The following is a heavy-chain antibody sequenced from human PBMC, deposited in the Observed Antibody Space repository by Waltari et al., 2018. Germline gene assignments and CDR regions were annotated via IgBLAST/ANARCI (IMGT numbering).Heavy chain of an antibody. CDR1: GGSISSSSYY. J-gene: IGHJ4*02. CDR2: IYYSGST. D-gene: IGHD4-4*01. CDR3: ARQHYSNPFGYFDY. Sequence: QLQLQESGPGLVKPSETLSLTCTVSGGSISSSSYYWGWIRQPPGKGLEWIGSIYYSGSTYYNPSLNSRVTISVDTSKNQFSLKLSSVTAADTAVYYCARQHYSNPFGYFDYWGQGTLVTVSS. V-gene: IGHV4-39*01.